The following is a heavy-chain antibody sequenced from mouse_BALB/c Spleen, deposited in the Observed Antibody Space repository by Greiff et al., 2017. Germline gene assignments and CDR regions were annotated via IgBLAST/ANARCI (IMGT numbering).Heavy chain of an antibody. Sequence: QVQLQQPGAELVKPGASVKLSCKASGYTFTSYWMHWVKQRPGQGLEWIGYINPSTGYTEYNQKFKDKATLTADKSSSTAYMQLSSLTSEDSAVYYCATNWDDYFDYWGQGTTLTVSS. V-gene: IGHV1-7*01. CDR3: ATNWDDYFDY. CDR1: GYTFTSYW. D-gene: IGHD4-1*02. J-gene: IGHJ2*01. CDR2: INPSTGYT.